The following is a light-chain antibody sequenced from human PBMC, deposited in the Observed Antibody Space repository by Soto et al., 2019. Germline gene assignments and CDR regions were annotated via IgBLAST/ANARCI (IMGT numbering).Light chain of an antibody. J-gene: IGKJ1*01. Sequence: EIVLTQSPGTLSLSPGERATLSCRASQSVTSTYLGWYQQKPGQAPSLLIYGASSRATGIPDRFSGSGSGTDFTLTISSLQSEDFAVYYCQQYNNWPETFGQGTKVEIK. CDR2: GAS. CDR1: QSVTSTY. CDR3: QQYNNWPET. V-gene: IGKV3-20*01.